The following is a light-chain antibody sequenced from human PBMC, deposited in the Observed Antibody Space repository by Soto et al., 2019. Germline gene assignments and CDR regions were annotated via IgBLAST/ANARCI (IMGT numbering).Light chain of an antibody. Sequence: EIVLTQSPGTLSLSPGERATLSCRTSQSVSNNYLAWYQQKPGQAPRLLISDASTRATGIPARFSGSGSGTEFTLTISSPQSEDFAVYYCQQRSSWPLTFGGGTKVDIK. J-gene: IGKJ4*01. CDR1: QSVSNNY. V-gene: IGKV3D-20*02. CDR3: QQRSSWPLT. CDR2: DAS.